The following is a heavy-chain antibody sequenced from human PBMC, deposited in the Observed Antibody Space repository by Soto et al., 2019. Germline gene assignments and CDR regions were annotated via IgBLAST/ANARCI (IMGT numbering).Heavy chain of an antibody. V-gene: IGHV4-59*01. D-gene: IGHD4-4*01. CDR1: GGSIRSFY. CDR2: IYYTGSA. Sequence: QVQLQESGPGLVKSSETLSLTCTVSGGSIRSFYWIWIRQPPEKGLELIGYIYYTGSAKYKPSLESRVTISVDTSKNQCSLELTSVTEADTAVYYCARVANDYSGRGAFDYWGQGTLVTVSS. CDR3: ARVANDYSGRGAFDY. J-gene: IGHJ4*02.